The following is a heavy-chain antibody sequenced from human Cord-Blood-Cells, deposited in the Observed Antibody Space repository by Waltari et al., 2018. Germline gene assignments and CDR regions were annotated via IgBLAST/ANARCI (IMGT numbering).Heavy chain of an antibody. D-gene: IGHD7-27*01. CDR1: GGSFSGYY. CDR3: ARGFNWGSDYFDY. J-gene: IGHJ4*02. Sequence: QVQLQQWGAGLFKPSETLSLTCAVYGGSFSGYYWSWVRQPPGNGLEWIGESNHSGSTNYNPSLKSRVTISVDTSKNQFSLKLSSVTAADTAVYYCARGFNWGSDYFDYWGQGTLVTVSS. V-gene: IGHV4-34*01. CDR2: SNHSGST.